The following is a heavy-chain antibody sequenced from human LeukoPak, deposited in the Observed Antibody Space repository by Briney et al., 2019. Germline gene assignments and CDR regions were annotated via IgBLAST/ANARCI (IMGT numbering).Heavy chain of an antibody. CDR3: ASQSFGEFSY. D-gene: IGHD3-10*01. Sequence: GGSLRLSCIASGFTFSHYWMSWVRQAPGKGLEWVAIIKQDGSETYYVDSVKGRFTISRDNAKSSLFLQMNSLRAEDTAVYYCASQSFGEFSYWSQGTLVTVSS. J-gene: IGHJ4*02. CDR1: GFTFSHYW. CDR2: IKQDGSET. V-gene: IGHV3-7*01.